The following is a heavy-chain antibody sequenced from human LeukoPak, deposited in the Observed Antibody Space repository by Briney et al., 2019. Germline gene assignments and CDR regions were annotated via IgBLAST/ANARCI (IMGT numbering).Heavy chain of an antibody. CDR2: ISSNGGST. J-gene: IGHJ4*02. Sequence: GGSLRLSCVASGFTFSSYAMSWVRQAPWKGLEYVSAISSNGGSTYYANSVKGRFTISRDNSKNTLYLQMGSLRAEDMAVYYCARGPEHNWNYEGRDYWGQGTLVTVSS. V-gene: IGHV3-64*01. CDR3: ARGPEHNWNYEGRDY. CDR1: GFTFSSYA. D-gene: IGHD1-7*01.